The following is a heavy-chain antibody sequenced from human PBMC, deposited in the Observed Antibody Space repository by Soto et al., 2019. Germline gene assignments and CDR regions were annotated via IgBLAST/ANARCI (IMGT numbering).Heavy chain of an antibody. D-gene: IGHD1-1*01. CDR3: ARDWKGAEGFAP. V-gene: IGHV1-18*01. J-gene: IGHJ5*02. CDR1: GYTFSTYG. CDR2: IGADNGDT. Sequence: QVQLVQSGAEVKKPGASVKVSCKASGYTFSTYGFTWVRQAPGQGLEWMGWIGADNGDTNYAQNFQGRVTMTTNTPRTPSSMGRRSLASADPAVFSGARDWKGAEGFAPWGKGTLVTASS.